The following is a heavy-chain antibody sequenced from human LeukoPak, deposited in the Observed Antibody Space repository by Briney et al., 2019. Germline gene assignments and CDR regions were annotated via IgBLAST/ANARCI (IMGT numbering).Heavy chain of an antibody. V-gene: IGHV3-30*02. Sequence: GGSLRLSCAASGFTFSSYGMHWVRQAPGKGLEWVAFIRYDGSNKYYADSVKGRFTISRDNSKNTLYLQMNSLRAEDTAVYYCAKDRLVVPAAMHFRSDAFDIWGQRTMVTVSS. CDR2: IRYDGSNK. J-gene: IGHJ3*02. CDR1: GFTFSSYG. D-gene: IGHD2-2*01. CDR3: AKDRLVVPAAMHFRSDAFDI.